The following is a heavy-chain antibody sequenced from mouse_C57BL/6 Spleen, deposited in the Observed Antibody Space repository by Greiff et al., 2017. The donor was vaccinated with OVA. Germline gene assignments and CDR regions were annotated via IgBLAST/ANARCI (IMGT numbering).Heavy chain of an antibody. CDR3: ARGLDDYDGFAY. CDR2: ISYSGST. CDR1: GYSITSGYD. Sequence: EVKLQESGPGMVKPSQSLSLTCTVTGYSITSGYDWHWIRHFPGNKLEWMGYISYSGSTNYNPSLKSRISITHDTSKNHFFLKLNSVTTEDTATYYCARGLDDYDGFAYWGQGTLVTVSA. D-gene: IGHD2-4*01. J-gene: IGHJ3*01. V-gene: IGHV3-1*01.